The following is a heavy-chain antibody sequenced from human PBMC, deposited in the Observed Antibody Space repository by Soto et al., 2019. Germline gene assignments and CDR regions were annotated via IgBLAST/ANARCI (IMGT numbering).Heavy chain of an antibody. CDR1: GSTFNSYA. CDR2: TIPIFRTA. V-gene: IGHV1-69*12. J-gene: IGHJ6*02. Sequence: QVQLVQSGAEVKKPGSSVKISCKASGSTFNSYAISRVRQAPGQGLEWMGGTIPIFRTADYAQKFQGRVTITADESTSTAYMELSSLRSEDTAVYYCATQQLGPSYYYGMDVWGQGTTVTVSS. CDR3: ATQQLGPSYYYGMDV. D-gene: IGHD6-6*01.